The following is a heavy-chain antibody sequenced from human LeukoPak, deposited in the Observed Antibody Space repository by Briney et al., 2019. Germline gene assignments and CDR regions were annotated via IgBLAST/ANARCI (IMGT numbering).Heavy chain of an antibody. J-gene: IGHJ4*02. D-gene: IGHD4-17*01. CDR1: GFTFSNYW. CDR3: ASDWGDGDRFDF. Sequence: PGGSLTLSCAASGFTFSNYWMSWVRQAPGKGLEWVANIKYDGSDKHYVDSVKGRFTISRDNTKNSLYLQMNSLRAEDTAVYYCASDWGDGDRFDFWGQGTLVTVSS. CDR2: IKYDGSDK. V-gene: IGHV3-7*01.